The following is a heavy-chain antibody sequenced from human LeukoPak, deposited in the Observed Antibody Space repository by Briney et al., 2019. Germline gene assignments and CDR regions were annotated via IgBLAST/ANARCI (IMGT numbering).Heavy chain of an antibody. Sequence: ASVKVSCKASGYTFTSYGISWVRQAPGQGLEWMGRINPNSGGTNYAQKFQGRVTMTRDTSIGTAYMELSRLRSDDTTVYYCARGELVGLGATSAGWFDPWGQGTLVTVSS. CDR2: INPNSGGT. D-gene: IGHD1-26*01. V-gene: IGHV1-2*06. CDR1: GYTFTSYG. CDR3: ARGELVGLGATSAGWFDP. J-gene: IGHJ5*02.